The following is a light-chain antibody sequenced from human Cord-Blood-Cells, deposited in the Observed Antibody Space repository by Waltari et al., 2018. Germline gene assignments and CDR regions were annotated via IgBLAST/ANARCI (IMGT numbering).Light chain of an antibody. J-gene: IGKJ5*01. Sequence: EIVLTQSPATLSLSPGERATLSCRASQSVSSYLAWYQQKPGQAPRLLIYDASNRATGIPARFSGSWSGTDFALTISSLDPAAVAVYDCQQRRNWPPITFGQGTRREMK. CDR3: QQRRNWPPIT. V-gene: IGKV3-11*01. CDR2: DAS. CDR1: QSVSSY.